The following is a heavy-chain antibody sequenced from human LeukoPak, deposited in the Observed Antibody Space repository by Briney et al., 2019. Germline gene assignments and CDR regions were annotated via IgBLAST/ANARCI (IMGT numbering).Heavy chain of an antibody. CDR3: ARDRGDDYGDFDY. CDR2: ISSSSSYI. D-gene: IGHD4-17*01. V-gene: IGHV3-21*01. CDR1: GFTFSSYS. Sequence: PGESLRLSCAASGFTFSSYSMNWVRQAPGKGLEWVSSISSSSSYIYYADSVKGRFTISRDNAKNSLYLQMNSLRAEDTAVYYCARDRGDDYGDFDYWGQGTLVTVSS. J-gene: IGHJ4*02.